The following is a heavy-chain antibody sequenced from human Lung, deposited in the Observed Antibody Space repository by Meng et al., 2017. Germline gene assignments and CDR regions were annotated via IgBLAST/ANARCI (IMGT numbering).Heavy chain of an antibody. CDR2: SFHSWST. V-gene: IGHV4-4*02. Sequence: VGLTEAGPGLVTPSGILSLSCAFPGGSITSSTWWSWVRQTPGKGLEWFGESFHSWSTNYNPPLESRVTISVDKSKNQFSLKVYSVTAADTATYYCARFDISSSGRGDYWGQGILVTVSS. CDR3: ARFDISSSGRGDY. CDR1: GGSITSSTW. D-gene: IGHD1-26*01. J-gene: IGHJ4*02.